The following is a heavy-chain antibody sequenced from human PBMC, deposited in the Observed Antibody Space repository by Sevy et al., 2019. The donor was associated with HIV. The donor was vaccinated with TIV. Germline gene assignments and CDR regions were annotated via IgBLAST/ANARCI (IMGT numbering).Heavy chain of an antibody. CDR3: AREGCTKPHDY. CDR2: LSFGCGKI. V-gene: IGHV3-23*01. J-gene: IGHJ4*02. CDR1: GFPFNIYS. Sequence: GGSLRLSCATSGFPFNIYSMSWVRQAPGKGLEWVSTLSFGCGKINYADSVKGRFTISRVNSENTLYLEMNSLRAEDTALYFCAREGCTKPHDYWGPGTLVTVSS. D-gene: IGHD2-8*01.